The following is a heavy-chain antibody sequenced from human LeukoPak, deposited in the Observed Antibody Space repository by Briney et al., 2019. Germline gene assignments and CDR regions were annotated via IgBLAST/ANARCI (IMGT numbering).Heavy chain of an antibody. J-gene: IGHJ6*02. CDR1: GFTFSSYA. CDR3: ARGTTFHFFFGMDG. V-gene: IGHV3-30-3*01. CDR2: ISYDGSNK. Sequence: GGSLRLSCAASGFTFSSYAMHWVRQAPGKGLEWVAVISYDGSNKYYADSVKGRFTISRDNSKNTLYLQMNSLRAEDTAVYYWARGTTFHFFFGMDGLGQGTTVTVSS. D-gene: IGHD1/OR15-1a*01.